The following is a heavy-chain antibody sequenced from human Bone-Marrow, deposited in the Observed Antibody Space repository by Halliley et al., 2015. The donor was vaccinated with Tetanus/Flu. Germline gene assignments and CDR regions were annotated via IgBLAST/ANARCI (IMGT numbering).Heavy chain of an antibody. CDR3: VTGAGWLPDY. V-gene: IGHV4-59*01. D-gene: IGHD5-12*01. J-gene: IGHJ4*02. CDR1: GGSMSGYY. CDR2: ISYSGST. Sequence: TLSLTCTVFGGSMSGYYLNWIRQPPGKGLEWLGLISYSGSTNYNPSLKSRVTISVDTSNNQFSLKLSSVTAADTALYYCVTGAGWLPDYWGQGTLVTVSS.